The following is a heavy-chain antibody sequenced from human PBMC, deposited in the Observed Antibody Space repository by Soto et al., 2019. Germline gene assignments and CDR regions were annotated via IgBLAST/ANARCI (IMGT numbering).Heavy chain of an antibody. CDR3: ARDHVEMATFRFDP. CDR2: INPSGRST. V-gene: IGHV1-46*01. D-gene: IGHD5-12*01. CDR1: GYTFTSYY. Sequence: QVQLVQSGAEVKKPGASVKVSCKASGYTFTSYYMHWVRQAPGQGLEWMGIINPSGRSTSYAHKSRRRDHMTRDTSTSTVYMELRSLRSEDTAVYYCARDHVEMATFRFDPWGQGTLVTVSS. J-gene: IGHJ5*02.